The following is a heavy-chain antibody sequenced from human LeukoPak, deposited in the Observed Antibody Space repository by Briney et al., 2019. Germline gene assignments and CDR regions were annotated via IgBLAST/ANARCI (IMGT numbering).Heavy chain of an antibody. Sequence: SETLSLTCTVSGVSISSYYWSWIRQPPGKGLEWIGYIYYSGSTNSNPSLNSRVTISVDTSKNQFSLKLSSVTAADTAVYYCARHSRNGYNYGDFWGQGTLVTVSS. J-gene: IGHJ4*02. D-gene: IGHD5-24*01. CDR3: ARHSRNGYNYGDF. V-gene: IGHV4-59*08. CDR1: GVSISSYY. CDR2: IYYSGST.